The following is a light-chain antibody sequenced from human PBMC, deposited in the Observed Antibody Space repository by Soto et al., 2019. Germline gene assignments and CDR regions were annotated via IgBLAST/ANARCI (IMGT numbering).Light chain of an antibody. CDR1: ESVSSN. J-gene: IGKJ3*01. Sequence: EIVMTQSPATLSVSPGERATLSCRGSESVSSNLAWYQQKYGQAPRLLIYGVSTRATGIPDRFTGSGSGTDFTLTISRLEPEDFAVYYCQQRSNWPFTFGPGTKVDIK. CDR2: GVS. V-gene: IGKV3-15*01. CDR3: QQRSNWPFT.